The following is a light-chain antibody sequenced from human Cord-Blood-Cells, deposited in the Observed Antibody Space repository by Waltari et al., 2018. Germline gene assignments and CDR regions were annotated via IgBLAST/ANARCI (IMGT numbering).Light chain of an antibody. Sequence: DIQMTQSPSSLSASVGGRVTITCRASQSIRSYLNWYQQKPGKAPKLLIYAASSLQSGVPSRFSGSGSGTDFTLTISSLQPEDFATYYCQQSYSTPLTFGGGTKVEIK. CDR2: AAS. CDR3: QQSYSTPLT. V-gene: IGKV1-39*01. CDR1: QSIRSY. J-gene: IGKJ4*01.